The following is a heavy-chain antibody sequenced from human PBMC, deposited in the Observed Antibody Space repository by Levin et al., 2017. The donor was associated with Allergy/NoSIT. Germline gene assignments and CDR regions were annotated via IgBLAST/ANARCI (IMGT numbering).Heavy chain of an antibody. D-gene: IGHD2-21*01. CDR1: GFTFSDYY. J-gene: IGHJ6*02. CDR3: AKERVWSRSKLYYYYGLDV. Sequence: GGSLRLSCAASGFTFSDYYMTWIRQAPGKGLEWVSYISSSGGTIYYADSVKGRFTISRDNAKNSLYLKMNSLRADDTAIYYCAKERVWSRSKLYYYYGLDVWGQGTTVTVSS. CDR2: ISSSGGTI. V-gene: IGHV3-11*01.